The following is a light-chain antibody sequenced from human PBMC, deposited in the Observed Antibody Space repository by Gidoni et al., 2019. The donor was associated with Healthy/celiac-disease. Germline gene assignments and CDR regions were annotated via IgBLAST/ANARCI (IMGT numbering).Light chain of an antibody. Sequence: QSVLTQPPSASGTPGQRVTISCSGSSSNIGSNTVNWYHQLPGTAPKLLSYRNNQRPSGVPDRFSGSKSGTSASLAISGLQSEDEADYYCAAWDDSLNGLVFGGGTKLTVL. CDR3: AAWDDSLNGLV. J-gene: IGLJ2*01. CDR1: SSNIGSNT. CDR2: RNN. V-gene: IGLV1-44*01.